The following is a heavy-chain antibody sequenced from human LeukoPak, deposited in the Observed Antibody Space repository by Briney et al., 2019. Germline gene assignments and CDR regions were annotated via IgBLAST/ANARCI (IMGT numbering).Heavy chain of an antibody. CDR1: GGTFSSYA. D-gene: IGHD2-21*02. V-gene: IGHV1-69*13. CDR3: ARGVSGIVVVTPDDAFDI. Sequence: SGKVSCKASGGTFSSYAISWVRQAPGQGLEWMGGIIPIFGTANYAQKFQGRVTITADESTSTAYMELSSLRSEDTAVYYCARGVSGIVVVTPDDAFDIWGQGTMVTVSS. J-gene: IGHJ3*02. CDR2: IIPIFGTA.